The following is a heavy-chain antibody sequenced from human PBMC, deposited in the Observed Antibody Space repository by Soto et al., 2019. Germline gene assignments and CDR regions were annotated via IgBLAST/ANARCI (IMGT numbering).Heavy chain of an antibody. J-gene: IGHJ4*02. Sequence: GGSLRLSCAASGFTFEKHVMSWVRKAPGKGLDWVSAITAGGGDTYLADSVKGRFTISRDNTKNTLYLQMNGLTADDTAVYYCAKGSADTRPYYFDYWGQGTLVTVSS. CDR1: GFTFEKHV. D-gene: IGHD6-13*01. CDR3: AKGSADTRPYYFDY. V-gene: IGHV3-23*01. CDR2: ITAGGGDT.